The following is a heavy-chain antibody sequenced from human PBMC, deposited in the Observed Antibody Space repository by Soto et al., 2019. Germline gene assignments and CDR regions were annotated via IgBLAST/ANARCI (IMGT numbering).Heavy chain of an antibody. Sequence: SETLSLTCTVSGGSISSGDYYWSWIRQPPGKGLEWIGYIYYSGSTYYNPSLKSRVTISVDTSKNQLSLKLSSVTAADTAVYYCASGRWYYYFDYWGPGTPVPVYS. D-gene: IGHD2-15*01. J-gene: IGHJ4*02. V-gene: IGHV4-30-4*01. CDR1: GGSISSGDYY. CDR3: ASGRWYYYFDY. CDR2: IYYSGST.